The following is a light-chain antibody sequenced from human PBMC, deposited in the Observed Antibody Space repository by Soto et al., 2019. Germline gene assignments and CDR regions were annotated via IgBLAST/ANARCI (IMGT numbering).Light chain of an antibody. Sequence: EIVMTQSPPSLPVTPGEPASISCRSSQSLLHSNGYNCLDWYLQKPGQSPQLLIYLGSSRASGVPDRFSGSGSGTDFTLKISRVEAEDFASYYCQQSYSTPYTFGQGTKVDIK. CDR2: LGS. CDR1: QSLLHSNGYNC. CDR3: QQSYSTPYT. J-gene: IGKJ2*01. V-gene: IGKV2-28*01.